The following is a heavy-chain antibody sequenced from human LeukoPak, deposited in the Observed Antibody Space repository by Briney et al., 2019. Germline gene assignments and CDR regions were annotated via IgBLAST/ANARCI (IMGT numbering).Heavy chain of an antibody. Sequence: GGSLRLSCAASGFTFSSYEMNWVRQAPGKGLEWVSYISSSGSTIYYADSVKGRFTISRDNAKNSLYLQMNSLRAEDTAVYYCARVGGYCSSTSCPYGMDVWGKGTTVTVSS. CDR2: ISSSGSTI. CDR3: ARVGGYCSSTSCPYGMDV. V-gene: IGHV3-48*03. J-gene: IGHJ6*04. D-gene: IGHD2-2*01. CDR1: GFTFSSYE.